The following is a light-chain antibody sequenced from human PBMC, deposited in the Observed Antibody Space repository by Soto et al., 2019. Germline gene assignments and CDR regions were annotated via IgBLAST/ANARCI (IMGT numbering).Light chain of an antibody. CDR2: DAS. V-gene: IGKV3-20*01. CDR3: HQYGSSPRT. CDR1: QTVRNNY. Sequence: VLTQSPFTLSLSQGERATLSCRASQTVRNNYLAWYQQKPGQAPRLLIYDASSRATGIPDRFSGSGSGTDFTLTISRLEPEDFAVYYCHQYGSSPRTFGPGTKVDIK. J-gene: IGKJ1*01.